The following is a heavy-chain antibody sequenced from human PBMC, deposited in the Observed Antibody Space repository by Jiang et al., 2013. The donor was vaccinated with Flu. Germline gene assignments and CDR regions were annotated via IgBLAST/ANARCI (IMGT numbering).Heavy chain of an antibody. Sequence: GSGLVKPSETLSLTCAVSGYSISSGYYWGWIRQPPGKGLEWIGSIYHSGSTYYNPSLKSRVTISVDTSKNQFSLKLSSVTAADTAVYYCAREGSGWYVYWGQGTLVTVSS. CDR2: IYHSGST. CDR3: AREGSGWYVY. D-gene: IGHD6-19*01. V-gene: IGHV4-38-2*02. CDR1: GYSISSGYY. J-gene: IGHJ4*02.